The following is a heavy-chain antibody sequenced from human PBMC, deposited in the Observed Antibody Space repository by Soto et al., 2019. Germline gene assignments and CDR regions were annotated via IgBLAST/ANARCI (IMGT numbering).Heavy chain of an antibody. D-gene: IGHD1-26*01. CDR2: IGSSGNAI. CDR3: AKFARSTDFYYGMDV. J-gene: IGHJ6*02. Sequence: QVQLVESGGGLVEPGGSLRLSCIASGFTFSDYYMSWVRQAPGKGLEWISLIGSSGNAIFYADSVQGRFTISRDNADNSLYLEMHFLRAEDTAVYYCAKFARSTDFYYGMDVWGQGTTVTVSS. V-gene: IGHV3-11*01. CDR1: GFTFSDYY.